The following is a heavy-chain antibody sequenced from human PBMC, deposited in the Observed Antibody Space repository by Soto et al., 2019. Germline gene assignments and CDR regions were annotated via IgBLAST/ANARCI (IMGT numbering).Heavy chain of an antibody. CDR1: GGPFSSHT. J-gene: IGHJ2*01. V-gene: IGHV1-69*08. Sequence: QDQLVQSGAEVKKPGSSVKVSCKAFGGPFSSHTFSWVPQAPGQGLEWMGRIIPALGTTTYAQKFQGRVTITADESVTTVYMELNSLRTEDTAVYYCARPDFGDYWYFDLWGRGTLVTVSS. CDR2: IIPALGTT. D-gene: IGHD4-17*01. CDR3: ARPDFGDYWYFDL.